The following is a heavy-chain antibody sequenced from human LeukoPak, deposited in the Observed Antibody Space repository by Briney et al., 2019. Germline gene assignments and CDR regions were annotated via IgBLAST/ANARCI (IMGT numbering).Heavy chain of an antibody. J-gene: IGHJ3*02. CDR1: GGSFSGYY. V-gene: IGHV4-34*01. Sequence: SETLSLTCAVYGGSFSGYYWSWIRQPPGKGLEWIGEINHSGSTNYNPSLKSRVTISVDTSKNQFSLKLSSVTAADTAVYYCAREASLGAYAFDIWGQGTMVTVSS. D-gene: IGHD5/OR15-5a*01. CDR2: INHSGST. CDR3: AREASLGAYAFDI.